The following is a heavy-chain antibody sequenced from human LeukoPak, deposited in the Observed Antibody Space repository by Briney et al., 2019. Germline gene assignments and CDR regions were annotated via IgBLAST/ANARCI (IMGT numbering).Heavy chain of an antibody. Sequence: TLSLTCTVSGASASSGRYYWSWIRQHPGKGLEWIAYIVDSEKIYYNPSLKSRLILSLDTSENQFSLNLSSMTAADTAVYFCASGYGSGWFDAWGQGTLVAVSS. CDR1: GASASSGRYY. CDR2: IVDSEKI. CDR3: ASGYGSGWFDA. D-gene: IGHD5-18*01. V-gene: IGHV4-31*03. J-gene: IGHJ5*02.